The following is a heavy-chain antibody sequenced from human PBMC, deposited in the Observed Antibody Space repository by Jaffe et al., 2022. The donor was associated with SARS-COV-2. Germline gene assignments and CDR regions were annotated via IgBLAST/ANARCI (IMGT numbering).Heavy chain of an antibody. V-gene: IGHV3-15*01. J-gene: IGHJ4*02. D-gene: IGHD6-6*01. CDR2: IKSKTDGGTT. CDR1: GFTFSNAW. Sequence: EVQLVESGGGLVKPGGSLRLSCAASGFTFSNAWMSWVRQAPGKGLEWVGRIKSKTDGGTTDYAAPVKGRFTISRDDSKNTLYLQMNSLKTEDTAVYYCTTGTLGYSSSPSDYWGQGTLVTVSS. CDR3: TTGTLGYSSSPSDY.